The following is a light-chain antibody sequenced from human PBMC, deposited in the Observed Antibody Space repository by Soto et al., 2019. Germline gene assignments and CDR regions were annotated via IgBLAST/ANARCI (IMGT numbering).Light chain of an antibody. CDR3: QQYNSYSAT. V-gene: IGKV1-5*01. CDR1: QSISSY. Sequence: DIQMTQSPSSLSASVGDRVTITCRASQSISSYLNWYQQKPGKAPKLLIYDASNLENGVPSRFSGSGSGTEFTLTISSLQPDDFATYYCQQYNSYSATFGQGTKVDIK. CDR2: DAS. J-gene: IGKJ1*01.